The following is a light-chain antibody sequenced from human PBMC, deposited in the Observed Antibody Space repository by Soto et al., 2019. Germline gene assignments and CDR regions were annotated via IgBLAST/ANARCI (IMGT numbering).Light chain of an antibody. J-gene: IGLJ1*01. V-gene: IGLV2-14*01. CDR2: EVS. CDR3: SSYTSSTTHG. Sequence: QSVLTQPASVSGSPGQSITISCTGTSSDVGGYNYVSWYQQHPGKAPKLMIYEVSNRPSGVSNRFSGSKSGNTASLTISGLQAEDEADYYCSSYTSSTTHGFGTGTKV. CDR1: SSDVGGYNY.